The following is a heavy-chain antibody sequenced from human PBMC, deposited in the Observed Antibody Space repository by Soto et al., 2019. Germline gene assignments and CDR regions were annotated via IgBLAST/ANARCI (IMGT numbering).Heavy chain of an antibody. V-gene: IGHV3-48*02. CDR3: ARGPSAAAPLSDWYFDL. J-gene: IGHJ2*01. Sequence: LRLSCTGSGFTFSSYSMNWVRQAPGKGLEWVSYISSGSYNIYYADSVKGRFTISRDNAKDSLYLQMSSLRDDDTAVYYCARGPSAAAPLSDWYFDLWGRGTLVTVSS. D-gene: IGHD2-2*01. CDR2: ISSGSYNI. CDR1: GFTFSSYS.